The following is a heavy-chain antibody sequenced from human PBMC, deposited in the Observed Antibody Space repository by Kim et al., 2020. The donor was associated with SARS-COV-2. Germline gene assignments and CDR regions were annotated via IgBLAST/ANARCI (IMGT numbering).Heavy chain of an antibody. Sequence: ADCMRGRFTICRHNSKNTGYLQMNSLGAEDTAVYYCASCNSSGYSYYFDYWGQGTLVTVSS. D-gene: IGHD3-22*01. CDR3: ASCNSSGYSYYFDY. V-gene: IGHV3-53*04. J-gene: IGHJ4*02.